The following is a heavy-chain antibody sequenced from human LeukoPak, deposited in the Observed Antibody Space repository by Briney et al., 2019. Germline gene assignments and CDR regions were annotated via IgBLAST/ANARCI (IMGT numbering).Heavy chain of an antibody. CDR2: INTDGSTT. CDR3: ARAREYGDYVSAFDI. V-gene: IGHV3-74*01. Sequence: GGSLRLSCAASGFTFSSYWMHWVRQSPGKGLVWVSRINTDGSTTSYADSVQGRFTISRENAKNTLYLQMNSLRAEDTAVYYCARAREYGDYVSAFDIWGQGTMVTVSS. D-gene: IGHD4-17*01. J-gene: IGHJ3*02. CDR1: GFTFSSYW.